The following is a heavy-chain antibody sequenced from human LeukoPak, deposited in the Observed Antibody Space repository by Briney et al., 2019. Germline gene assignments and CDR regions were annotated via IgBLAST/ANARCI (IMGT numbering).Heavy chain of an antibody. J-gene: IGHJ4*02. D-gene: IGHD3-10*01. CDR1: GGSISSYY. V-gene: IGHV4-59*01. Sequence: SETLSLTCSVSGGSISSYYWNWIRQPPGKGLEWIGFIYYSGSTNYNPSLKSRVTISVDTSKNQFSLKLSSVTAADTAVYYCARASGSYYNWEWLGVDYWGQGSLVTVSS. CDR3: ARASGSYYNWEWLGVDY. CDR2: IYYSGST.